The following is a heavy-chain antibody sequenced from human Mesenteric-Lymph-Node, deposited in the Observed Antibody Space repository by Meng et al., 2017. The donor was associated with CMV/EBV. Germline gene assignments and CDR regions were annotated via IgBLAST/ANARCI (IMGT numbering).Heavy chain of an antibody. CDR2: IYYTGTT. J-gene: IGHJ5*02. CDR3: AREVAVADHNWFDP. CDR1: GGSVSSYY. V-gene: IGHV4-59*02. Sequence: SETLSLTCIVSGGSVSSYYWSWIRQTPGKGLEWVGYIYYTGTTNYNPSLKSRVTISIDTSKNQFSLRLNSVTAADTAVYYCAREVAVADHNWFDPWGQGTLVTVSS. D-gene: IGHD6-19*01.